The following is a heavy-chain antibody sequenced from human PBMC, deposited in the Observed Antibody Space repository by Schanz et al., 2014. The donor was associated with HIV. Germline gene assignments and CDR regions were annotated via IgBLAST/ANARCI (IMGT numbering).Heavy chain of an antibody. CDR1: GFTFSSYG. Sequence: QVQLVESGGGVVQPGRSLRLSCAASGFTFSSYGMHWVRQAPGKGLEWVAVISYDGSDKYHADSVKGRFTISRVNSKNTLYLQMNSLRAEDTAIYYCAKTSITLGMDVWGQGTTVTVSS. V-gene: IGHV3-30*18. CDR3: AKTSITLGMDV. D-gene: IGHD1-20*01. CDR2: ISYDGSDK. J-gene: IGHJ6*02.